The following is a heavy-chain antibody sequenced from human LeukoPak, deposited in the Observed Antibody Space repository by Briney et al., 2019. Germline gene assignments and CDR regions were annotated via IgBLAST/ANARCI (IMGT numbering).Heavy chain of an antibody. CDR3: AKSIVTTGSLGS. CDR2: ISGSGAST. Sequence: GGSLRLSCAASGFTFSSYGMSWVRQAPGKGLEWVSTISGSGASTYYVDSVKGRFTISRDNSKNTLYLQMNSLRAEDTAIYYCAKSIVTTGSLGSWGQGSLVTASS. D-gene: IGHD5-12*01. CDR1: GFTFSSYG. J-gene: IGHJ4*02. V-gene: IGHV3-23*01.